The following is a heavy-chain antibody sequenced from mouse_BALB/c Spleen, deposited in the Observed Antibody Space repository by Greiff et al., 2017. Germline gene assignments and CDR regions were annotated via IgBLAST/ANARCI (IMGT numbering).Heavy chain of an antibody. J-gene: IGHJ2*01. CDR2: INPSTGYT. CDR1: GYTFTSYW. V-gene: IGHV1-7*01. Sequence: QVQLQQSGAELVKPGASVKMSCKASGYTFTSYWMHWVKQRPGQGLEWIGYINPSTGYTEYNQKFKDKATLTADKSSSTAYMQLSSLTSEDSAVYYCANRYDVRDIDYWGQGTTLTVSS. D-gene: IGHD2-14*01. CDR3: ANRYDVRDIDY.